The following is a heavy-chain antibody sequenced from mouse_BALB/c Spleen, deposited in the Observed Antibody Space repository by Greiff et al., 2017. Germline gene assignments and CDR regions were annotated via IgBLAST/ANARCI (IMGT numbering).Heavy chain of an antibody. CDR3: ARAGVYDYDDAMDD. Sequence: EVQLQQSGPELVKPGASVKMSCKASGYTFTSYVMHWVKQKPGQGLEWIGYINPYNDGTKYNEKFKGKATLTSDKSSSTAYMELSSLTSEDSAVYYGARAGVYDYDDAMDDWGQGTAVTVSS. CDR1: GYTFTSYV. CDR2: INPYNDGT. J-gene: IGHJ4*01. V-gene: IGHV1-14*01. D-gene: IGHD2-4*01.